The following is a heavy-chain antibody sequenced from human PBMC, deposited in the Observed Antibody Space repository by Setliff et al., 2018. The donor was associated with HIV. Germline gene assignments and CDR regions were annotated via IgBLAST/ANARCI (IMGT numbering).Heavy chain of an antibody. J-gene: IGHJ4*02. V-gene: IGHV4-39*07. CDR2: MYYSGTT. Sequence: SETLSLTCNVSGDSISNSYYWGWIRRAPGKGLEWIGSMYYSGTTYYNLSLKTRLTMTVDASKSQLSLKLSSVTAADTAVYYCARGGQDYYDSSGYSLDYWGQGTLVTVSS. CDR1: GDSISNSYY. D-gene: IGHD3-22*01. CDR3: ARGGQDYYDSSGYSLDY.